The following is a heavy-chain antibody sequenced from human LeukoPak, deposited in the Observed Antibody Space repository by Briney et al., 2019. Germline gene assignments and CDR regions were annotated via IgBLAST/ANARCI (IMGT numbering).Heavy chain of an antibody. D-gene: IGHD5-24*01. Sequence: GGSLRLSCAASGFTFSSYGMHWVRQAPGKGLEWVAFIRNDGSSEFYKDSVKGRFTISRDNSKNTLFLQMNSLRAEDTAVYYCAKGGDGYNYGSYFDYWGQGTLVTVSS. CDR2: IRNDGSSE. CDR1: GFTFSSYG. J-gene: IGHJ4*02. V-gene: IGHV3-30*02. CDR3: AKGGDGYNYGSYFDY.